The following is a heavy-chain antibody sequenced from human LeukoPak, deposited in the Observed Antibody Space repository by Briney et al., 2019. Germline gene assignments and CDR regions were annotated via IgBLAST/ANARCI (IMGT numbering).Heavy chain of an antibody. D-gene: IGHD3-22*01. CDR3: ARVAYYDSSGYYRDGFDI. CDR1: GYSFTRYY. Sequence: ASVKVSCKASGYSFTRYYMNWVRQAPGQGLAWMGIINPSGGSTTYAQKFQGRVTMTRDMSTSTVYMELSSLRSEDTAVYYCARVAYYDSSGYYRDGFDIWGQGTMVTVSS. V-gene: IGHV1-46*01. CDR2: INPSGGST. J-gene: IGHJ3*02.